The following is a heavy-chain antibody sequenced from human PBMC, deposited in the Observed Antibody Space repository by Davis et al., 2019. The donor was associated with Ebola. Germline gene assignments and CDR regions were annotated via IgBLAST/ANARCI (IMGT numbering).Heavy chain of an antibody. CDR3: MSYDD. J-gene: IGHJ4*02. Sequence: GESLKISCAVSGFSVATKYIGWVRQVPGKGLEWVSMLHSGHQTHYTDSVKDRFTISRDDSKNTVFLQMSGLKVEDTAVYYCMSYDDWGQGTLVTVSS. V-gene: IGHV3-53*01. CDR1: GFSVATKY. CDR2: LHSGHQT.